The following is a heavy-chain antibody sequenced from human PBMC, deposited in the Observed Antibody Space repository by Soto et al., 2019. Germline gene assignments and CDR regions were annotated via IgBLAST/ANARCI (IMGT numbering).Heavy chain of an antibody. V-gene: IGHV3-23*01. CDR1: GFTFSSYA. J-gene: IGHJ2*01. CDR2: ISGSGGST. D-gene: IGHD4-17*01. CDR3: AKEPAYGDYFAYWYFDL. Sequence: GGSLRLSCAASGFTFSSYAMSWVRQAPGKGLEWVSAISGSGGSTYYADSVKGRFTISRDNSKNTLYLQMNSLRAEDTAVYYCAKEPAYGDYFAYWYFDLWGRGTLVTVSS.